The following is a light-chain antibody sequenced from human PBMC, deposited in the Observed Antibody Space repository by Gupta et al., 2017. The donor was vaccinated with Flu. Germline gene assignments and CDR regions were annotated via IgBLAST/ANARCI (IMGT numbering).Light chain of an antibody. CDR2: EVS. CDR1: SSDVGGYNY. V-gene: IGLV2-14*01. CDR3: SSYTSSSTRV. Sequence: SPLPPLPPLSGSPGHPPPSSSPGTSSDVGGYNYVSWYQQHPGKAPKLMIYEVSNRPSGVSNRFSGSKSGNTASLTISGLQAEDEADYYCSSYTSSSTRVFGTGTKVTVL. J-gene: IGLJ1*01.